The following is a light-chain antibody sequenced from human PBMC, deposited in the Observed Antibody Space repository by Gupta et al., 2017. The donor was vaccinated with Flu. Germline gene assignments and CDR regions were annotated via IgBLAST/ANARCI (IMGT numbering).Light chain of an antibody. CDR2: GAS. Sequence: EIVLTQSPGTLSLSPGERATLSCRASQSVSSGYLAWYQQKPGQAPRLLIFGASSRATGVPDRFSGSGSGTDFTLTINRLEPEDFAVYYCQQYGSSRSSFGQGTKLEIK. J-gene: IGKJ2*03. V-gene: IGKV3-20*01. CDR3: QQYGSSRSS. CDR1: QSVSSGY.